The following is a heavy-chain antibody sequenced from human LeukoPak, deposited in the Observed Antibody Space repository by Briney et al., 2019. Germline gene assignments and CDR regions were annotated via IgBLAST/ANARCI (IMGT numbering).Heavy chain of an antibody. J-gene: IGHJ4*02. CDR2: IYYSGST. Sequence: SETLSLTCTVSGGSISSSSYYWGWIRQPPGKGLEWIGSIYYSGSTHYNPSLKSRVTMSVDTSKNQFSLKLSSVTAADTAVYYCARQEWTLYYFDYWGQGTLVTVSS. V-gene: IGHV4-39*01. D-gene: IGHD3-3*01. CDR3: ARQEWTLYYFDY. CDR1: GGSISSSSYY.